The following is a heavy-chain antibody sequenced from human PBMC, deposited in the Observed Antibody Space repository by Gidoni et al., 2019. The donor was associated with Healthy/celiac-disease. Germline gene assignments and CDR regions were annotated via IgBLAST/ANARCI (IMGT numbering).Heavy chain of an antibody. J-gene: IGHJ4*02. CDR2: INHSGST. V-gene: IGHV4-34*01. CDR3: ARGRRCSSGYYLGLG. D-gene: IGHD3-22*01. Sequence: QVQLQQSGAGQLTPSETLCITCDVYGSSFSGYYWSWIRQPPGKGLEWIGEINHSGSTNYNPSRKRRVTISVDTSKNQFSLKLSSVTAADTAVYYCARGRRCSSGYYLGLGWGQGTLVTVSS. CDR1: GSSFSGYY.